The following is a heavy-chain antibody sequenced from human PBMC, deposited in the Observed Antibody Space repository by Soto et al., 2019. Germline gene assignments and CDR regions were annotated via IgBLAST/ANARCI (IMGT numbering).Heavy chain of an antibody. D-gene: IGHD6-19*01. Sequence: SQTLSLTCAISGDSVSSNSAAWTWIRQSPSRGLEWLGRTYYRSKWYNDYAVSVKSRITINPDTSKNQFSLQLNSVTPEDTAVYYCARVHRKIAVAAPYYFDYWGQGTLVTVSS. CDR2: TYYRSKWYN. CDR3: ARVHRKIAVAAPYYFDY. CDR1: GDSVSSNSAA. J-gene: IGHJ4*02. V-gene: IGHV6-1*01.